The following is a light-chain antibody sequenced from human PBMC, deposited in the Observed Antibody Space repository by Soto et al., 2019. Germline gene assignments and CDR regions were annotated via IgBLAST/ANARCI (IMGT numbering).Light chain of an antibody. CDR3: SSYAGSSNV. J-gene: IGLJ1*01. CDR2: VVN. V-gene: IGLV2-8*01. Sequence: QSALTRPPSASGSPGQSVAISCTGTSSDVGGYNYVSWYQQHPGKAPKLMIYVVNKRPSGVPDRFSGSKSGNTASLTVSGLQAEDEADYYCSSYAGSSNVFGTGTKVTVL. CDR1: SSDVGGYNY.